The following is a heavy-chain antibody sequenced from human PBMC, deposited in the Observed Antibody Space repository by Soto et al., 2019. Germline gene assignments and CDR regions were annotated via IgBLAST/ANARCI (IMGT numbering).Heavy chain of an antibody. CDR1: GGSISSGDYY. D-gene: IGHD3-3*01. J-gene: IGHJ5*02. V-gene: IGHV4-31*03. CDR2: IYYSGST. CDR3: ARWWSGSRQGFDP. Sequence: QVQLQESGPGLVKPSQTLSLTCTVSGGSISSGDYYWSWIRQHPGKGLEWIGYIYYSGSTYYNPSLKSRVTISVDTSKNHVSLKLSSVTAADTAVYYCARWWSGSRQGFDPWGQGTLVTVSS.